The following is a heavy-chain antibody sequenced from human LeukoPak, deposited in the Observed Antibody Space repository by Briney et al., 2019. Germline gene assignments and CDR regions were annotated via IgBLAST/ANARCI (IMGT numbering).Heavy chain of an antibody. CDR3: TRGYYGSGKFDY. J-gene: IGHJ4*02. CDR1: GFNFNTYG. V-gene: IGHV3-33*01. Sequence: GGSLRLSCRASGFNFNTYGIHWVRQAPGKGREWVAVTWYDGSIKYYGDSVKGRFTISRDNTKNTVYLQMNSLRAEDTAVYYCTRGYYGSGKFDYWGQGTLLTVSS. CDR2: TWYDGSIK. D-gene: IGHD3-10*01.